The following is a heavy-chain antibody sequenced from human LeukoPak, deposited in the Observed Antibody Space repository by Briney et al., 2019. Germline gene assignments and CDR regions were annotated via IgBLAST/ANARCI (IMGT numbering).Heavy chain of an antibody. J-gene: IGHJ5*01. CDR1: GDSISRYY. CDR3: ARHMAVTKTGFDS. Sequence: PSETLSLSCTVSGDSISRYYWSWIRQPPGKGLEWIGYINYSGSTNSKPSLKSRVTISADTSKTQFSLKLTSVTAADTAVYYCARHMAVTKTGFDSWGQGILVTVAS. D-gene: IGHD4-17*01. V-gene: IGHV4-59*08. CDR2: INYSGST.